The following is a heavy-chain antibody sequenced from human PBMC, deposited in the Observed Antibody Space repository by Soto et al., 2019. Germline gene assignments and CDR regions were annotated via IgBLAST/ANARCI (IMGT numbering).Heavy chain of an antibody. Sequence: ETLSLTCAVSGYSISSGYYWGWIRQPPGKGLEWIGSIYHSGSTYYNPSLKSRVTISVDTSKNQFSLKLSSVTAADTAVYYCARGGDYGGNSDAFDIWGQGTMVTVSS. D-gene: IGHD4-17*01. CDR1: GYSISSGYY. V-gene: IGHV4-38-2*01. J-gene: IGHJ3*02. CDR3: ARGGDYGGNSDAFDI. CDR2: IYHSGST.